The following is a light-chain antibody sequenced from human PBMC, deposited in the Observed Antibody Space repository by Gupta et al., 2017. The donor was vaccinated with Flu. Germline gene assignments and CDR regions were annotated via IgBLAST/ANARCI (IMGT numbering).Light chain of an antibody. CDR3: QSYDSSLSGHVV. CDR2: GNS. CDR1: XPNFGAGYD. V-gene: IGLV1-40*01. J-gene: IGLJ2*01. Sequence: TQPPSXSGAXGQXVXXSXXGSXPNFGAGYDVHWYQQLPGTAPKLLIYGNSNRPSGVPDRFSGSKSGTSASLAITGLQAEDEADYYCQSYDSSLSGHVVFGVGTKLTVL.